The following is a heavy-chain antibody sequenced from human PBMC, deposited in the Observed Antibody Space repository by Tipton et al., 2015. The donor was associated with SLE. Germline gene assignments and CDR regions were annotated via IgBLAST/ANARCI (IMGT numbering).Heavy chain of an antibody. CDR2: INYSGGT. CDR1: DHFMTSGYS. CDR3: ASGFGELLIPQY. D-gene: IGHD3-10*01. V-gene: IGHV4-38-2*01. J-gene: IGHJ4*02. Sequence: GLVKPSETLSLTCGVSDHFMTSGYSWGWFRQPPRKGLEFIGNINYSGGTYYSPSLRSRVSISVDTSQNQFSLRLSSVTAADTAVYYCASGFGELLIPQYWGQGALVTVSS.